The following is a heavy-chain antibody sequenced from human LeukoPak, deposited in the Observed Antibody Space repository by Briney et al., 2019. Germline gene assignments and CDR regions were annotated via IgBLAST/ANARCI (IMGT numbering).Heavy chain of an antibody. Sequence: GSLRLSCAASGFTFSNYAMAWVRQAPGKGLEWVSAISGSGSVTNYADSVKGRFTISRDNSRNTLSLQMNSLRAEDSAVYYCAKRWKYDFWSGASYFDYWGQGVLVTVSS. J-gene: IGHJ4*02. CDR2: ISGSGSVT. CDR3: AKRWKYDFWSGASYFDY. CDR1: GFTFSNYA. V-gene: IGHV3-23*01. D-gene: IGHD3-3*01.